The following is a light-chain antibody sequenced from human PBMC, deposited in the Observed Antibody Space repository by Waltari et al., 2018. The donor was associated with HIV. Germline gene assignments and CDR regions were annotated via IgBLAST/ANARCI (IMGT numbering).Light chain of an antibody. J-gene: IGKJ2*01. V-gene: IGKV1-39*01. CDR3: QQSYSTPRT. CDR2: AAS. Sequence: EIQMTQHQSSLSASVGDRVTITCRASQSISSYLNWYQQKPGKAPKLLIYAASSLQSGVPSRFSGSGSGTDFTLTISSLQPEDFATYYCQQSYSTPRTFGQGTKLEIK. CDR1: QSISSY.